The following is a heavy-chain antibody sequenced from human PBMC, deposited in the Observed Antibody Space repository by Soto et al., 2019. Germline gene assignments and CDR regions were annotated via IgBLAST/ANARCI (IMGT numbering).Heavy chain of an antibody. CDR1: GFTFGDYA. J-gene: IGHJ6*02. CDR3: TIDCSSTSCDIYYYGMDV. D-gene: IGHD2-2*01. Sequence: GWSLRLSCTSSGFTFGDYAMRWFRQAPGKGLEWVGFIRSKAYGGTTEYAASVKGRFTISRDDSKSIAYLQMNSLKTEDTAVYYCTIDCSSTSCDIYYYGMDVWGQGTTVTVSS. CDR2: IRSKAYGGTT. V-gene: IGHV3-49*03.